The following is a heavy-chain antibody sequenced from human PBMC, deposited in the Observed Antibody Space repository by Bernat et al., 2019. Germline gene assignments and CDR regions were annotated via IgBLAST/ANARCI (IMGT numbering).Heavy chain of an antibody. CDR3: ARGGGYYDSSGSTGGFDFDY. D-gene: IGHD3-22*01. V-gene: IGHV1-69*02. Sequence: QVQLVQSGAEVKKPGSSVKVSCKASGGTFSSYTISWVRQAPGQGLEWMGRIIPILGIANYAQKFQGRVTITADKATSTAYMELRSLRSEDTAVYYCARGGGYYDSSGSTGGFDFDYWGQGTLVTVSS. J-gene: IGHJ4*02. CDR2: IIPILGIA. CDR1: GGTFSSYT.